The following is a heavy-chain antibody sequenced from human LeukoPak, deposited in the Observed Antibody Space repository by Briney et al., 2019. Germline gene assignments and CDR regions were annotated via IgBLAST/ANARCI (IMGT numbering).Heavy chain of an antibody. CDR1: GFIFNSFW. V-gene: IGHV3-74*01. Sequence: GGSLRLSCAASGFIFNSFWMHCVRQAPGKGLVCVSRINNDVSDTSYADSVKGRFTISRDNAKNTLYLHMNSLSAEDTAVYYCVRDGHYSSSLDFDSWGQGTLVTVSS. CDR2: INNDVSDT. J-gene: IGHJ4*02. CDR3: VRDGHYSSSLDFDS. D-gene: IGHD6-13*01.